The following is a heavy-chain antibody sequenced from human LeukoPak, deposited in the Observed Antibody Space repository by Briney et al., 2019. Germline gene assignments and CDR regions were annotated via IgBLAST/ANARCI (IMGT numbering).Heavy chain of an antibody. V-gene: IGHV1-69*05. D-gene: IGHD6-19*01. J-gene: IGHJ5*02. CDR3: ATKRGLTGYSSGWYPFDP. CDR2: IIPIFGTA. CDR1: GGTFISYA. Sequence: ASVKVSCKASGGTFISYAISWVRQAPGQGLEWMGRIIPIFGTANYAQKFQGRVTITTDESTSTAYMELSSLRSEDTAVYYCATKRGLTGYSSGWYPFDPWGQGTLVTVSS.